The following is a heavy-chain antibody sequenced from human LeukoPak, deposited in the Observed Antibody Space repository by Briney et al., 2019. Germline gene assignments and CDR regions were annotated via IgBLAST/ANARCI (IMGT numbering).Heavy chain of an antibody. J-gene: IGHJ3*02. CDR3: TREAFTDSTGYYFSPLDM. V-gene: IGHV3-7*03. D-gene: IGHD3-22*01. CDR1: GFTFSSYW. Sequence: GGSLRLSCAASGFTFSSYWMSWVRQAPGKGLEWVANIKQDGSEKYYVDSVKGRFTISRENAKNSLYLQMNSLTADDTAVYYCTREAFTDSTGYYFSPLDMWGQGTMVTVSS. CDR2: IKQDGSEK.